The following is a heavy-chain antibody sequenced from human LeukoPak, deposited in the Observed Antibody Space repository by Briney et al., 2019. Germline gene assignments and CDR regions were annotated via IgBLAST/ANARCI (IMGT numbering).Heavy chain of an antibody. V-gene: IGHV1-18*01. Sequence: ASVKVSCKASGYTFTSYGISWVRQAPGQGLEWMGWISAYNGNTNYAQKFQGWVTMTRDTSISTAYMELSSLRSEDTAVYYCARDSNYSKVSYYYYMDVWGKGTTVTVSS. CDR1: GYTFTSYG. CDR3: ARDSNYSKVSYYYYMDV. J-gene: IGHJ6*03. CDR2: ISAYNGNT. D-gene: IGHD4-11*01.